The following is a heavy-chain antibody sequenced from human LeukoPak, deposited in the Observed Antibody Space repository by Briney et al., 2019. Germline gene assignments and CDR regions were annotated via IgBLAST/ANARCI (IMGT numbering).Heavy chain of an antibody. V-gene: IGHV3-48*03. Sequence: GGPLRLSCAVWGFTFSGYEMNWVRQAPGKGLEWVSYITTSGSTIYYADSVKGRFTISRDNAKNSLYLQMNSLRAEDKAVYYCALSGNGVPWHYFDYWGQGTLVTVSS. CDR2: ITTSGSTI. J-gene: IGHJ4*02. D-gene: IGHD2-8*01. CDR1: GFTFSGYE. CDR3: ALSGNGVPWHYFDY.